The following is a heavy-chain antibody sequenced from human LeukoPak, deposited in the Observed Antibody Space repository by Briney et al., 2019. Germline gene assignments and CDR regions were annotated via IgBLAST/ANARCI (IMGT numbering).Heavy chain of an antibody. D-gene: IGHD6-6*01. J-gene: IGHJ4*02. V-gene: IGHV3-9*01. CDR3: AKGKEYSSSSGYFDY. Sequence: PGRSLRLSCAASGFTFDDYAMHWVRQAPGKGLEWVSGISWNSGSIGYADSVKGRFTISRDNAKNSLYLQMNSLRAEDTALYYCAKGKEYSSSSGYFDYWGQGTLVTVSS. CDR1: GFTFDDYA. CDR2: ISWNSGSI.